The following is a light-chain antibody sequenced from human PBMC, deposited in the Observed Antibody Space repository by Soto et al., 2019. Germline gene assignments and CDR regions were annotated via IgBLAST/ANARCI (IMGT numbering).Light chain of an antibody. Sequence: QSALTQPASVSGSPGQSITISCTGTSSDVGGYNFVSWYQQHPGKAPTLIIYEVTKRPSGVPDRFSGSKSGNTASLTVSGLQAEDEADYYCSSYSGTNNYVFGTGTKLTVL. CDR1: SSDVGGYNF. J-gene: IGLJ1*01. CDR3: SSYSGTNNYV. V-gene: IGLV2-8*01. CDR2: EVT.